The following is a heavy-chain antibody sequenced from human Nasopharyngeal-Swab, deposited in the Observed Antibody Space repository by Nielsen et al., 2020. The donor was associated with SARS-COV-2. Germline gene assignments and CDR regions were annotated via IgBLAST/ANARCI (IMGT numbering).Heavy chain of an antibody. J-gene: IGHJ6*02. CDR3: ATGVIAARLLYYYGMDV. CDR1: GYTFTSYY. D-gene: IGHD6-6*01. Sequence: ASVKVSCKASGYTFTSYYMHWVRQAPGQGLEWMGIINPSGGSTSYAQKFQGRVTMTRDTSTSTVYMELSSLRSEDTAVYYCATGVIAARLLYYYGMDVWGQGTTVTVSS. V-gene: IGHV1-46*01. CDR2: INPSGGST.